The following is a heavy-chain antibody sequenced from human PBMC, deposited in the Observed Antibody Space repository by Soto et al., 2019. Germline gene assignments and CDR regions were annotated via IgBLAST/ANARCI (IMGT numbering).Heavy chain of an antibody. CDR2: INPSGGST. Sequence: GTSVKVSCKASGYTISTYYLHWVRQAPGQGYEWMGIINPSGGSTTYAQKFQGRVTMTRDTSTTTVYMELSSLKSEDTAVYYCARYDYNGYYFDYWGQGTLVTVSS. J-gene: IGHJ4*02. D-gene: IGHD4-4*01. CDR1: GYTISTYY. V-gene: IGHV1-46*01. CDR3: ARYDYNGYYFDY.